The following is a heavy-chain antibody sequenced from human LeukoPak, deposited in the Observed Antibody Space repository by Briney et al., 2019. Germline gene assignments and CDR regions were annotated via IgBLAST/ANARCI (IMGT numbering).Heavy chain of an antibody. J-gene: IGHJ4*02. CDR2: IYYSGTT. CDR3: ARALYSMTTVTTEYWFDY. D-gene: IGHD4-17*01. Sequence: PSETLSLTCTVSGGSISSCYWSWIRQPPGKGLEWIGYIYYSGTTNYNPSLKSRVIISVDTSKNQFSLKLTSVTAADTAVYYCARALYSMTTVTTEYWFDYWGQGTLVTVSS. V-gene: IGHV4-59*08. CDR1: GGSISSCY.